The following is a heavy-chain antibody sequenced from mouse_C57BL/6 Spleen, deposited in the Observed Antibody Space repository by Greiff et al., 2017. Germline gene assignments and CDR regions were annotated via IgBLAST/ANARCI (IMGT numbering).Heavy chain of an antibody. CDR1: GYTFTSYW. V-gene: IGHV1-52*01. CDR3: AYYGSSSSFAY. D-gene: IGHD1-1*01. Sequence: VQLQQPGAELVRPGSSVKLSCKASGYTFTSYWMHWVKQRPIQGLEWIGNIDPSDSETHYNQKFKDKATLTVDKSSSTAYMQLSSLPSEDSAVYYCAYYGSSSSFAYWGQGTLVTVSA. CDR2: IDPSDSET. J-gene: IGHJ3*01.